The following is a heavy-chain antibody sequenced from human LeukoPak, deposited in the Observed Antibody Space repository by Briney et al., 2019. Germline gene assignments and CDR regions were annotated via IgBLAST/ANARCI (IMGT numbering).Heavy chain of an antibody. CDR3: ARVLLPLYGMDV. J-gene: IGHJ6*02. CDR1: GSTFSSYG. D-gene: IGHD3-22*01. Sequence: GGSLRLSCAASGSTFSSYGMHWVRQAPGKGLEWVAFIRYDGSNKYYADSVKGRFTISRDNSKNTLYLQMNSLRAEDTAVYYCARVLLPLYGMDVWGQGTTVTVSS. V-gene: IGHV3-30*02. CDR2: IRYDGSNK.